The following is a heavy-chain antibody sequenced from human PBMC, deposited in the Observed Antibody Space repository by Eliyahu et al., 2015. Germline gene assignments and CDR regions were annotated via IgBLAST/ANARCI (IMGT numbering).Heavy chain of an antibody. D-gene: IGHD6-19*01. Sequence: EVQLVESGGGLVQPGGSLRLSCAASGFTFXXYAMSWVRQAPGKGLEWVSAISGSGGSTYYADSVKGRFTISRDNSKNTLYLQMNSLRAEDTAVYYCAPHGGSSGWYARGYWGQGTLVTVSS. J-gene: IGHJ4*02. V-gene: IGHV3-23*04. CDR1: GFTFXXYA. CDR2: ISGSGGST. CDR3: APHGGSSGWYARGY.